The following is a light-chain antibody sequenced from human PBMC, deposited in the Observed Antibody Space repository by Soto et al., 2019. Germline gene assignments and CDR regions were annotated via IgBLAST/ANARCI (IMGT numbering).Light chain of an antibody. J-gene: IGKJ1*01. V-gene: IGKV1-5*01. Sequence: DVQMTKSHSTLSAAVGDGVTITFRASQRISTWLAWYQQKPGKAPKLLISDASSLETGVPSRFSGSGSGTEFTLTINSLQPDDFATYYCQQYKSYWTFGQGTMV. CDR2: DAS. CDR3: QQYKSYWT. CDR1: QRISTW.